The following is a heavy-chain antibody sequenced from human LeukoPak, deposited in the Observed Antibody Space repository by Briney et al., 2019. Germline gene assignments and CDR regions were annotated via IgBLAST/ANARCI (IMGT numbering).Heavy chain of an antibody. J-gene: IGHJ4*02. CDR1: GYTFTSYG. V-gene: IGHV1-18*01. CDR2: ISAYNGNT. D-gene: IGHD2-15*01. CDR3: ARTDCSGGSCYGTLGD. Sequence: APVKVSCKASGYTFTSYGISWVRQAPEQGLEWMGWISAYNGNTNYAQKLQGRVTMTTDTSTSTAYMELRSLRSDATAVYYCARTDCSGGSCYGTLGDWGQGTLVTVSS.